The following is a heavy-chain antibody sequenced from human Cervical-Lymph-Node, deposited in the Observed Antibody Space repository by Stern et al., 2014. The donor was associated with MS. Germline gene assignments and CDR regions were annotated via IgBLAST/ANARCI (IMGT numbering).Heavy chain of an antibody. CDR1: GGTFSSYA. D-gene: IGHD6-19*01. CDR3: ARDLPYSSGFSLGGFDP. Sequence: MQLVESGAEVKKPGSSVKVSCKASGGTFSSYAISWVRQAPGQGLEWMGGIIPIFGTANYAQKFQGRVTIHADESTSTAYMELSSLRSEDTAVYYCARDLPYSSGFSLGGFDPWGQGTLVTVSS. CDR2: IIPIFGTA. J-gene: IGHJ5*02. V-gene: IGHV1-69*01.